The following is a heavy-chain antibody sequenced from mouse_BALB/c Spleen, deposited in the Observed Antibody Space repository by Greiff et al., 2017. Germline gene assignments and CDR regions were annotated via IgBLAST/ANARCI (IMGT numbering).Heavy chain of an antibody. V-gene: IGHV5-17*02. CDR3: ARGAYYGSRNFDY. D-gene: IGHD1-1*01. J-gene: IGHJ2*01. Sequence: EVMLVESGGGLVQPGGSRKLSCAASGFTFSSFGMHWVRQAPEKGLEWVAYISSGSSTIYYADTVKGRFTISRDNPKNTLFLQMTSLRSEDTAMYYCARGAYYGSRNFDYWGQGTTLTVSS. CDR2: ISSGSSTI. CDR1: GFTFSSFG.